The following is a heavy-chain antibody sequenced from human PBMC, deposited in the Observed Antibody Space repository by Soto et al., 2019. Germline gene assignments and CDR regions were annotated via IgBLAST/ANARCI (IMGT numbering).Heavy chain of an antibody. CDR3: ARAPDKYYFDS. CDR2: IDHGGST. V-gene: IGHV4-34*01. Sequence: SETLSLTCAVYGGSFNGYSWTWIRQPPGKGPEWIGDIDHGGSTNYNPSLKSRVTISVDTSKNQFSLKLRSVTAADMAMFYCARAPDKYYFDSWGQGTQVTVSS. J-gene: IGHJ4*02. CDR1: GGSFNGYS.